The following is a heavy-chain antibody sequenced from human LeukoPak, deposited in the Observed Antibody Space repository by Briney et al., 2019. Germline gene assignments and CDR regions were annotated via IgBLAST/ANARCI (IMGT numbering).Heavy chain of an antibody. J-gene: IGHJ4*02. Sequence: SETLSLTCTVSGGSISSTTCYWGWIRQPPGKGLEYIGSIYHNGRTYYNPSLTSRVTMSVDTSKSQFSLKLSSVTAADTAVYYCAREWQYQFDYWGQGTLVTVSS. CDR3: AREWQYQFDY. CDR2: IYHNGRT. V-gene: IGHV4-39*07. CDR1: GGSISSTTCY. D-gene: IGHD4-11*01.